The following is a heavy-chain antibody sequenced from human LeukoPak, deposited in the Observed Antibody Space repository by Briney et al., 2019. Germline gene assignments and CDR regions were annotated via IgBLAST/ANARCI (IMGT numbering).Heavy chain of an antibody. V-gene: IGHV3-23*01. CDR1: GFTFSSFA. CDR2: ISGSGGGT. J-gene: IGHJ4*02. Sequence: GGSLRLSCAASGFTFSSFAMTWVRQAPGEGLEWVSGISGSGGGTHYADSVKGRFTISRDNSKNTVYLQMNSLRAEDTAVYYCAKVGYCSGGSCPFGDWGQGTLVTVSS. D-gene: IGHD2-15*01. CDR3: AKVGYCSGGSCPFGD.